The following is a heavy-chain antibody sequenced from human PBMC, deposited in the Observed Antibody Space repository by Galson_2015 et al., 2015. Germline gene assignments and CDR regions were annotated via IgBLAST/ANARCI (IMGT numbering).Heavy chain of an antibody. Sequence: KVSCKASGGTFSSYTISWVRQAPGQGLEWMGRIIPILGIANYAQKFQGRVTITADKSTSTAYMELSSLRSEDTAVYYCARGVGQRYYFDYWGQGTLVTVSS. D-gene: IGHD3-3*01. V-gene: IGHV1-69*02. J-gene: IGHJ4*02. CDR1: GGTFSSYT. CDR3: ARGVGQRYYFDY. CDR2: IIPILGIA.